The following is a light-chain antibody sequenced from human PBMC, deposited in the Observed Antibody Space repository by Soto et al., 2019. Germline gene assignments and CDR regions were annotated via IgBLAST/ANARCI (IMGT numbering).Light chain of an antibody. J-gene: IGKJ2*01. Sequence: EIVLTQSPGTLSLSPGERATLSCRASQSVSSNYLAWYQQRPGQAPRLLIYGAHNRATGIPDRFSGSGSGTDFTLTISRLEPEDFAVYYCQQYGGSPLYTFGQGTKLEIK. V-gene: IGKV3-20*01. CDR2: GAH. CDR1: QSVSSNY. CDR3: QQYGGSPLYT.